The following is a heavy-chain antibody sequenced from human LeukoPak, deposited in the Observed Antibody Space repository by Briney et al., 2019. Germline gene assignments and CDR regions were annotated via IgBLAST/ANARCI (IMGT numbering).Heavy chain of an antibody. V-gene: IGHV4-59*02. J-gene: IGHJ4*02. D-gene: IGHD3-22*01. Sequence: SETLSLTCTVSGGSVIGSYWTWIRQSPGASLEYIGYIYNTVDAHYSPSLKSRVSISIDMSRNQFSLRLNSVTAADTAIYYCARSRNYDISGYNPSYYFESWGQGALVTVAS. CDR1: GGSVIGSY. CDR2: IYNTVDA. CDR3: ARSRNYDISGYNPSYYFES.